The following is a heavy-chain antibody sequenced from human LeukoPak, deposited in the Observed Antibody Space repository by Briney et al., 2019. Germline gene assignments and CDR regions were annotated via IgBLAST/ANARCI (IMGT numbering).Heavy chain of an antibody. CDR1: GGSISFYY. Sequence: SETLSLTCTVSGGSISFYYWSWVRQPPGKGLEWIGLVHDSGSTMYNPSLKSRVSISVDASKSHFSLKLRSVTAADTAVYFCARTNYDVLTGFVPTFYFDYWGQGTLVTVSS. J-gene: IGHJ4*02. D-gene: IGHD3-9*01. CDR3: ARTNYDVLTGFVPTFYFDY. V-gene: IGHV4-59*01. CDR2: VHDSGST.